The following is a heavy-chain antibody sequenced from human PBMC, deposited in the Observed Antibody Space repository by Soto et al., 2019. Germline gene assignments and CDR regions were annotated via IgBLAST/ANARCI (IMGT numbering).Heavy chain of an antibody. V-gene: IGHV1-2*02. J-gene: IGHJ5*02. CDR3: ARSRPRIAVAGTFLRDWFDP. CDR2: INPNSGGT. D-gene: IGHD6-19*01. CDR1: GYTFTGYY. Sequence: QVQLVQSGAEVKKPGASVKVSCKASGYTFTGYYMHWVRQAPGQGLEWMGWINPNSGGTNYAQKFQGSVPLTRDTSISTASMELSRLRSDDTAVYYCARSRPRIAVAGTFLRDWFDPWGQGTLVTVSS.